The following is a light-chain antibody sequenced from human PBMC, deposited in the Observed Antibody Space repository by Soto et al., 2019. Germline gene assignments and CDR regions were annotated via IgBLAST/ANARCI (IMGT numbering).Light chain of an antibody. J-gene: IGLJ2*01. Sequence: QSALTQPPSASGSAGQAVTISCTGTSRDVGGYNYVSWYQQHTGKAPKVMIYEASKRPSGVPDRFSGSKSGNTASLTVSGLQAEDEADYYCSSYAGSNNVVFGGGTKLTVL. CDR3: SSYAGSNNVV. CDR1: SRDVGGYNY. CDR2: EAS. V-gene: IGLV2-8*01.